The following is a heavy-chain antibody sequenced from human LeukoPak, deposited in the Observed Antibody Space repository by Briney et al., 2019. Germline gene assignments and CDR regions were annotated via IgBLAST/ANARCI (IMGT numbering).Heavy chain of an antibody. J-gene: IGHJ4*02. V-gene: IGHV3-23*01. D-gene: IGHD2-2*02. Sequence: GGSLRLSCAASGFTFSSYAMSWVRQAPGKGLEWVSAISGSGGSTYYADSVKGRFTISRDNSKNTLYLQMNSLRAEDTAVYYCAKAFHCSSPSCYTPAFDYWGQGTLVTVSS. CDR2: ISGSGGST. CDR1: GFTFSSYA. CDR3: AKAFHCSSPSCYTPAFDY.